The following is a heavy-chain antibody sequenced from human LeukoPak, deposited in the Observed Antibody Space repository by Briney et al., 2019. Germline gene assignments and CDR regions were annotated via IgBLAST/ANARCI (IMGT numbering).Heavy chain of an antibody. Sequence: ASVTVSCTASGYTFTGYYMHWVRQAPGQGLEWMGWINPNSGSTNYAQKFQGRVTVTRDTSVSTAYMEMSRLRSDDTAVYYCARDLKAYSSGWYYFDYWGQGTLVTVSS. CDR2: INPNSGST. CDR3: ARDLKAYSSGWYYFDY. V-gene: IGHV1-2*02. J-gene: IGHJ4*02. D-gene: IGHD6-19*01. CDR1: GYTFTGYY.